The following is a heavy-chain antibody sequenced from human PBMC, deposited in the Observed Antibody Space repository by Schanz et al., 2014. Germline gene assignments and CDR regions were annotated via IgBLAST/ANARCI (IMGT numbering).Heavy chain of an antibody. CDR2: ISPNSGDT. CDR1: GRTFIVYH. D-gene: IGHD2-2*01. Sequence: QVQLVQSGAEVKKPGASMKVSCKASGRTFIVYHVLHWVRQAPGQGLEWMGRISPNSGDTHSAQKFQGRVTMTRDTSISTAYMELSRLRSDDTAMYYCAREGCSSTSCYPLDYWGQGSLVTVSS. J-gene: IGHJ4*02. V-gene: IGHV1-2*06. CDR3: AREGCSSTSCYPLDY.